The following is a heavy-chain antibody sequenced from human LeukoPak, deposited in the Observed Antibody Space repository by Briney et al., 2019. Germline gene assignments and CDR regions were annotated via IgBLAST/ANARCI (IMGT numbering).Heavy chain of an antibody. CDR1: GFTFSNHW. CDR2: TKSDGSST. Sequence: GGSLRLSCAASGFTFSNHWMHWVRQAPGKGLVWVSRTKSDGSSTTYADSVKGRFTIARDNAKNSVYLEMNSLRADDTAVYYCARSARLMKGVVEVTALDDWGQGTLVTVSS. CDR3: ARSARLMKGVVEVTALDD. V-gene: IGHV3-74*01. D-gene: IGHD3-3*01. J-gene: IGHJ4*02.